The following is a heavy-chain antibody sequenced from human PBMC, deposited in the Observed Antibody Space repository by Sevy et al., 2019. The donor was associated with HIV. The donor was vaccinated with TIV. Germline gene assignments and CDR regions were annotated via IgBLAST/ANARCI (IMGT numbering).Heavy chain of an antibody. CDR1: GFTFDDYA. V-gene: IGHV3-9*01. CDR2: ISWNSGSI. CDR3: AKALPDYDILTGYPGAFDY. D-gene: IGHD3-9*01. J-gene: IGHJ4*02. Sequence: GGSLRLSCAASGFTFDDYAMHWVRQAPGKGLEWVSGISWNSGSIGYADSVKGRFTISRDNAKNSLYLQMNSLRAEDTALYYCAKALPDYDILTGYPGAFDYWGQGTLVTVSS.